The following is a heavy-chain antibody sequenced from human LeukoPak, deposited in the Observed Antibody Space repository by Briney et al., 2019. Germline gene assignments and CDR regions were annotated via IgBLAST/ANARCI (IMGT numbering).Heavy chain of an antibody. Sequence: GGSLRLSCEASGFTFSSYSMNWVRQAPGKGLEWVSYISSSTNTIYYADSVKGRFTISRDNAKNSLFLQMNSLRDEDTAVYYCARGGYGANDDAFDIWGQGTMVTVSS. CDR2: ISSSTNTI. D-gene: IGHD4-23*01. CDR1: GFTFSSYS. V-gene: IGHV3-48*02. CDR3: ARGGYGANDDAFDI. J-gene: IGHJ3*02.